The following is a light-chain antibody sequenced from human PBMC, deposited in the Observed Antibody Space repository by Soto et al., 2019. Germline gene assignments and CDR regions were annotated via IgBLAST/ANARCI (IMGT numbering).Light chain of an antibody. V-gene: IGLV2-14*03. CDR1: HNDIGTYDY. CDR2: GVT. Sequence: QSVLTQPPSVSGSPGQSITIACTGNHNDIGTYDYVSWYQQHPGRAPRLLIHGVTTRPSGISGRFSASKSGDTASLTISGLQADDEADYYCSSYTSGRDVYVFGGGTKV. J-gene: IGLJ1*01. CDR3: SSYTSGRDVYV.